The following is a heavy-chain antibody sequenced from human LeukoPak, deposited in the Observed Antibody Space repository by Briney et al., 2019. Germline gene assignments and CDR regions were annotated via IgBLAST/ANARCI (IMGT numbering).Heavy chain of an antibody. D-gene: IGHD6-13*01. J-gene: IGHJ2*01. V-gene: IGHV4-4*02. Sequence: KSSGTLSLTCAVSGGSLSNNMWWSWVRQPPGKGLQWIGAIYDSGKTDCNPSLKSRVTISVDKSKNQFSLKLSSVTAADTAVYYCARDPHRRRWQAAAGTLYWYFDLWGRGTLVTVPS. CDR1: GGSLSNNMW. CDR2: IYDSGKT. CDR3: ARDPHRRRWQAAAGTLYWYFDL.